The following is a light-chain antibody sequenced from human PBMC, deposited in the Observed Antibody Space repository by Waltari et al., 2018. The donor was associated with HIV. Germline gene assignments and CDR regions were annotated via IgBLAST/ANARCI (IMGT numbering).Light chain of an antibody. CDR1: SNDVGSYNF. CDR3: CSYAGKSNTFLI. J-gene: IGLJ2*01. CDR2: EVS. V-gene: IGLV2-23*02. Sequence: QSALTQPASVSGSPGQSITIPCTGPSNDVGSYNFVSWYQQHPGKAPRLIIYEVSKRPSGVSNRVSGSKSGNTASLTISGLRAEDEADYSCCSYAGKSNTFLIFGGGTKLTVL.